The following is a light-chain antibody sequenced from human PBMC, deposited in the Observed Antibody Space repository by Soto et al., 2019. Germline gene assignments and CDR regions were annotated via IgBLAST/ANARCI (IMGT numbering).Light chain of an antibody. CDR3: ISYTVSRSYV. V-gene: IGLV2-14*01. J-gene: IGLJ1*01. CDR1: SSDIGSYDH. CDR2: SVS. Sequence: QSALTQPASVSGSPGQSITISCSGTSSDIGSYDHVAWFQQLPGKTPKLMIYSVSNRPSGVSYRFSGSKSGNTASLTISALEAEDEADYYFISYTVSRSYVFGPGTKLTVL.